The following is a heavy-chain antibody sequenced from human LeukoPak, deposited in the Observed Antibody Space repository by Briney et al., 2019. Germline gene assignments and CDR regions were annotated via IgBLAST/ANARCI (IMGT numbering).Heavy chain of an antibody. Sequence: GESLKISCKGSEYSFSSYWIGWVRQMPGKGLEWMGIIYPGDSDTRYSPSFQGQVTISADKSISTAYLQWSSLKASDTAMYYCARPSGSYYAAPYYFDYWGQGTLVTVSS. D-gene: IGHD1-26*01. CDR2: IYPGDSDT. CDR1: EYSFSSYW. CDR3: ARPSGSYYAAPYYFDY. J-gene: IGHJ4*02. V-gene: IGHV5-51*01.